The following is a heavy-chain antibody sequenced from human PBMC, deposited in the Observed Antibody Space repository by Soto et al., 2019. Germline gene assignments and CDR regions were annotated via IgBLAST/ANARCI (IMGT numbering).Heavy chain of an antibody. J-gene: IGHJ2*01. D-gene: IGHD2-2*02. Sequence: GASVKVSCKVSGYTLTKLSMHWVRQAPGKGLEWMGGFDPEDGETIYAQKFQGRVTMTEDTSTDTAYMELSSLRSEDTAVYYCATPPIHCSSTSCYNPWYFDLWGRGTLVTVSS. V-gene: IGHV1-24*01. CDR1: GYTLTKLS. CDR3: ATPPIHCSSTSCYNPWYFDL. CDR2: FDPEDGET.